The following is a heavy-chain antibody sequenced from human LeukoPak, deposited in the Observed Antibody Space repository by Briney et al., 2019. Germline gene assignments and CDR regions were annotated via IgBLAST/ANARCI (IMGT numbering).Heavy chain of an antibody. CDR1: GGSISSSSYY. J-gene: IGHJ4*02. V-gene: IGHV4-39*01. Sequence: SETLSLTCTVSGGSISSSSYYWGWIRQPPGKGLEWIGSLYYSGSTQYNPSLKSRVTISVDTSKNQFSLKLSSVTAADTAVYYCARHPYGDLSYFDYWGQGTLVTVSS. CDR2: LYYSGST. CDR3: ARHPYGDLSYFDY. D-gene: IGHD4-17*01.